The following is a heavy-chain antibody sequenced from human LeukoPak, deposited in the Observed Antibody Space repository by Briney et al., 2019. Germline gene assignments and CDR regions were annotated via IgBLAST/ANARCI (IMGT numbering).Heavy chain of an antibody. CDR3: VRARSSWYFMDY. CDR2: INPNSGGT. V-gene: IGHV1-2*02. J-gene: IGHJ4*02. Sequence: GASVKVSCKASGYTFTGYYMHWVRQAPGQGLEWMGWINPNSGGTNYAQKFQGRVTMTRDTSISTAYMELSRLRSDDTAVYYCVRARSSWYFMDYWGQGTLVTVSS. CDR1: GYTFTGYY. D-gene: IGHD6-13*01.